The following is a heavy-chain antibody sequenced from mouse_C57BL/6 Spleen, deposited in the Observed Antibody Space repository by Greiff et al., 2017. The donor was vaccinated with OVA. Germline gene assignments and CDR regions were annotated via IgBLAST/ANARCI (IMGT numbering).Heavy chain of an antibody. CDR2: INPSNGGT. V-gene: IGHV1-53*01. J-gene: IGHJ4*01. CDR1: GYTFTSYW. Sequence: QVQLKQPGTELVKPGASVKLSCKASGYTFTSYWMHWVKQRPGQGLEWIGNINPSNGGTNYNEKFKSKATLTVDKSSSTAYMQLSSLTSEDSAVYYCARSPLDFYAMDYWGQGTSVTVSS. D-gene: IGHD2-13*01. CDR3: ARSPLDFYAMDY.